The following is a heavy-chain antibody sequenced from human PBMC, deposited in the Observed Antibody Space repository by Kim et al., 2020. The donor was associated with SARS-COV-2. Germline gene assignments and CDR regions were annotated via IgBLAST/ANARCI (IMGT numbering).Heavy chain of an antibody. J-gene: IGHJ1*01. CDR3: AKEGTLATAGTDSSFQH. V-gene: IGHV3-9*01. Sequence: SVRGRITISSDTAKNSLYLQINSLRVEDTALYYCAKEGTLATAGTDSSFQHWGQGTLVTVSS. D-gene: IGHD6-13*01.